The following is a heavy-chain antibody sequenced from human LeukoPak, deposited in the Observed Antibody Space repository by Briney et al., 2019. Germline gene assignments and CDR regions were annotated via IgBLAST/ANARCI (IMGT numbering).Heavy chain of an antibody. CDR1: GFTFSSYA. CDR2: ISGSGGST. J-gene: IGHJ6*02. CDR3: AKSFHSSGWFYYYGMDV. D-gene: IGHD6-19*01. Sequence: GGSLRLPCAASGFTFSSYAMSWVRQAPGKGLEWVSVISGSGGSTYYADSVKGRFAISRDNSKNTLDLQMNSLRAEDTAIYYCAKSFHSSGWFYYYGMDVWGQGTTVTVSS. V-gene: IGHV3-23*01.